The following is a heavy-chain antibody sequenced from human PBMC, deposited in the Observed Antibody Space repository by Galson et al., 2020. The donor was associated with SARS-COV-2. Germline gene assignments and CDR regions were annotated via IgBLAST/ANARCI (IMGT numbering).Heavy chain of an antibody. D-gene: IGHD6-19*01. V-gene: IGHV4-34*01. Sequence: SQASETLSLTCAVYGGSFSVYSWTWIRQPPGKGLEWIGEVNHSGSTSYNPSLKSRVTMSLDTSKNQVSLKLTSVTAADTAMYFCARGTYGAVAVEYYYDYWGQGTLVTVSS. J-gene: IGHJ4*02. CDR2: VNHSGST. CDR3: ARGTYGAVAVEYYYDY. CDR1: GGSFSVYS.